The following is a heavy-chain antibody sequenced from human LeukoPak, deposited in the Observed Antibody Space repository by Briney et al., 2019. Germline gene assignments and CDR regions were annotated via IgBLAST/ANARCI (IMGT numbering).Heavy chain of an antibody. CDR2: IKQDGSII. V-gene: IGHV3-7*01. J-gene: IGHJ4*02. CDR3: ARKGLPDH. CDR1: GFTFSSYA. Sequence: GGSLRLSCAASGFTFSSYAMHWVRQAPGKGLEWVANIKQDGSIIWYVDSVKGRFTISRDNSKNSLYLQMNSLRTDDTAVYYCARKGLPDHWGQGTLVTVSS.